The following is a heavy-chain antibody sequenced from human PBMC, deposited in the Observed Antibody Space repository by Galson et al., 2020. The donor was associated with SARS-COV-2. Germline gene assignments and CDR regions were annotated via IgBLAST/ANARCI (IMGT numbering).Heavy chain of an antibody. CDR1: GFTFSSYA. J-gene: IGHJ6*03. V-gene: IGHV3-23*01. D-gene: IGHD3-10*01. CDR2: ISGSGDDT. Sequence: GGSLRLSCAASGFTFSSYALSWVRQAPGTGLEWVSAISGSGDDTYYADSVKGRFTISRDNSKNTLDLQMNSLRDEDTAVYYCAKDVHFGELVYYYYMDVWGKGTTVTVSS. CDR3: AKDVHFGELVYYYYMDV.